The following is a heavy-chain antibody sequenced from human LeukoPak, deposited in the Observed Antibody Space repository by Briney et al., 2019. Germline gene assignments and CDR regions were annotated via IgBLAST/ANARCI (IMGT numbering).Heavy chain of an antibody. CDR3: ARRKEYCGGDCYRYYYGMDV. V-gene: IGHV4-30-2*01. CDR1: GGSISSGGYS. Sequence: SQTLSLTCAVSGGSISSGGYSWSWIRQPPGKGLEWIGYIYHSGSTYYNPSLKSRVTISVDRSKNQFSLKLSSVTAADTAVYYCARRKEYCGGDCYRYYYGMDVWGQGTTVTVTS. D-gene: IGHD2-21*02. CDR2: IYHSGST. J-gene: IGHJ6*02.